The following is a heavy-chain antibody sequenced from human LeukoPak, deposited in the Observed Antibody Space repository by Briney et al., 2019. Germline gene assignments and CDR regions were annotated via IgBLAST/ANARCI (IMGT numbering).Heavy chain of an antibody. V-gene: IGHV4-34*01. CDR3: AREKTYYYGSGSSGRFDP. D-gene: IGHD3-10*01. CDR2: INQSGST. J-gene: IGHJ5*02. Sequence: PSETLSLTCAVYGGSFSGYSWSWIRQPPGKGLEWIGEINQSGSTNYNPSLKSRVTISEDTSKNQFSLKLSSVTAADTAVYYCAREKTYYYGSGSSGRFDPWGQGTLVTVSS. CDR1: GGSFSGYS.